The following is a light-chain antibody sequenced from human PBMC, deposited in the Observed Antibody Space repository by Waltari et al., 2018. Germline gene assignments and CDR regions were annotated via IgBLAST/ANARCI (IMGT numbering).Light chain of an antibody. J-gene: IGKJ4*01. CDR1: QSLLYSNGYNY. V-gene: IGKV2-28*01. CDR2: LGS. Sequence: EIVLTQSPLSLPVTPGEPASISCRSSQSLLYSNGYNYLDWYLQKPGQSPQLLIYLGSNRGSGGPDRFRGSGSGTDVTLKITRVEAEDVGVYYCMQALQTPLTFGGGTKVEIK. CDR3: MQALQTPLT.